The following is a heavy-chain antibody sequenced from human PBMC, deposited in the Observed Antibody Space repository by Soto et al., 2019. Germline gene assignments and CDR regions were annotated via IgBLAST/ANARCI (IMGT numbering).Heavy chain of an antibody. D-gene: IGHD3-10*01. CDR2: IYHSGST. CDR3: ARKSYYYPFHFGP. J-gene: IGHJ5*02. Sequence: QVQLQESGPGLVKPSGTLSLTCAVSGGSISTTHWWTWVRQPPGKGLEWIGEIYHSGSTNYNPSLKHRVTISVDNSKNQFSLKLSSVTAADMAVYYCARKSYYYPFHFGPWGQGTLVTVSS. CDR1: GGSISTTHW. V-gene: IGHV4-4*02.